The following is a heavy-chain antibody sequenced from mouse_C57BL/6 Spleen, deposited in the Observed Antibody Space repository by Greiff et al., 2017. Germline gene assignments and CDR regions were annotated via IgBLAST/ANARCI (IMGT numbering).Heavy chain of an antibody. D-gene: IGHD2-4*01. J-gene: IGHJ3*01. V-gene: IGHV1-61*01. CDR1: GYTFTSYW. Sequence: QVQLQQPGAELVRPGSSVKLSCKASGYTFTSYWMDWVKQRPGQGLEWIGNIYPSDSETHYNQKFKDKATLTVDKSSSTAYMQLSSLTSEDSAVYYCARGHGLREFFAYWGQGTLVTVSA. CDR3: ARGHGLREFFAY. CDR2: IYPSDSET.